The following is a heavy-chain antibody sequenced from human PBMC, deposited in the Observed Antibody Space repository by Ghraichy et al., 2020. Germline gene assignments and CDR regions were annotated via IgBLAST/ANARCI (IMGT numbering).Heavy chain of an antibody. J-gene: IGHJ4*02. Sequence: GSLSLTCTVSGGSISTSNYYWGWIRQPPGKGLEWIGSIYYNGRTFYNPSLKSRVTISVDTSKNQFSLKLSSVTAADTAIYYCASPPAYDSSGYYYFDYWGQGSLVTVSS. V-gene: IGHV4-39*01. CDR3: ASPPAYDSSGYYYFDY. CDR1: GGSISTSNYY. CDR2: IYYNGRT. D-gene: IGHD3-22*01.